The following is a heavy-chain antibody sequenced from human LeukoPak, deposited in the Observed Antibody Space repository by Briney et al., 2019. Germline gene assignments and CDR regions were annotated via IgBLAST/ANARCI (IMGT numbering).Heavy chain of an antibody. CDR2: INSDESTT. V-gene: IGHV3-74*01. Sequence: PGGSLRLSCAASGFTFSSYWMHWVRQAPGKGLVWVSRINSDESTTCYADSVKGRFTISRDNAKNTLYLQMNSLGAEDTALYYCARGFRWGCDYWGRGILDGVSS. J-gene: IGHJ4*02. CDR1: GFTFSSYW. CDR3: ARGFRWGCDY. D-gene: IGHD2-21*01.